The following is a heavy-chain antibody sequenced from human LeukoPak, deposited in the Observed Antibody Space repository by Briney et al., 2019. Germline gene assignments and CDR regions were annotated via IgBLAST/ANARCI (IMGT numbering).Heavy chain of an antibody. J-gene: IGHJ4*02. CDR2: INPNSGGT. CDR1: GYTFTGYY. CDR3: ARVDPTTVTTTPLGS. V-gene: IGHV1-2*02. Sequence: ASVKVSCKASGYTFTGYYMHWVRQAPGQGLEWMGWINPNSGGTNYAQKFQGRVTMTRDTSTSTAYMELRSLRSDDTAVYYCARVDPTTVTTTPLGSWGQGTLVTVSS. D-gene: IGHD4-17*01.